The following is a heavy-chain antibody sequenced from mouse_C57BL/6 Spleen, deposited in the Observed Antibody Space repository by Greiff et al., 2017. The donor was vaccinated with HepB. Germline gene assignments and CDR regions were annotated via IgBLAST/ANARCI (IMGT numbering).Heavy chain of an antibody. Sequence: EVKLMESGGGLVQPGGSMKLSCVASGFTFSNYWMNWVRQSPEKGLEWVAQIRLKSDNYATHYAESVKGRFTISRDDSKSSVYLQMNNLRAEDTGIYYCTYYGSSYFYWYFDVWGTGTTVTVSS. CDR2: IRLKSDNYAT. CDR1: GFTFSNYW. V-gene: IGHV6-3*01. D-gene: IGHD1-1*01. CDR3: TYYGSSYFYWYFDV. J-gene: IGHJ1*03.